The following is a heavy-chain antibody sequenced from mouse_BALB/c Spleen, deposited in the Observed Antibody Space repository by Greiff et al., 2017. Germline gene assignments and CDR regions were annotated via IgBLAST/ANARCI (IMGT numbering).Heavy chain of an antibody. CDR3: TRGGFITTVVATRAMDY. D-gene: IGHD1-1*01. V-gene: IGHV1S81*02. J-gene: IGHJ4*01. Sequence: QVQLKESGAELVKPGASVKLSCKASGYTFTSYYMYWVKQRPGQGLEWIGEINPSNGGTNFNEKFKSKATLTVDKSSSTAYMQLSSLTSEDSAVYYCTRGGFITTVVATRAMDYWGQGTSVTVSS. CDR2: INPSNGGT. CDR1: GYTFTSYY.